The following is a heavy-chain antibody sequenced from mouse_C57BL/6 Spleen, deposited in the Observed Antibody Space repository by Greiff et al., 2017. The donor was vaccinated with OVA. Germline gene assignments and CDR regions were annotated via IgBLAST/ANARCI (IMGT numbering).Heavy chain of an antibody. V-gene: IGHV5-9-1*02. CDR3: TREDDYERENAY. CDR2: ISSGGDYI. D-gene: IGHD2-4*01. Sequence: EVQVVESGEGLVKPGGSLKLSCAASGFTFSSYAMSWVRQTPEKRLEWVAYISSGGDYIYYADTVKGRFTISRDNARNTLYLQMSSLKSEDTAMYYCTREDDYERENAYWGQGTLVTVSA. CDR1: GFTFSSYA. J-gene: IGHJ3*01.